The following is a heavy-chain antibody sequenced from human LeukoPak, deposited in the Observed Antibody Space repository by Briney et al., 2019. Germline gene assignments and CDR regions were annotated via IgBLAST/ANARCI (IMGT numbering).Heavy chain of an antibody. D-gene: IGHD3-10*01. CDR2: INPNSGGT. Sequence: ASVKVSCKASGYTFTGYYMHWVRQAPGQGLEWMGWINPNSGGTNYAQKFQGRVTMTRDTSISTAYMELSRLRSDDTAVYYCAREGPPEITMVRGYYMDVWGKGTTVTVSS. CDR1: GYTFTGYY. J-gene: IGHJ6*03. V-gene: IGHV1-2*02. CDR3: AREGPPEITMVRGYYMDV.